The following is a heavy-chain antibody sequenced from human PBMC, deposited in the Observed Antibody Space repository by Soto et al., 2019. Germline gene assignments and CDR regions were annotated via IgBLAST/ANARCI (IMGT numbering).Heavy chain of an antibody. D-gene: IGHD3-22*01. CDR1: GFTFSSYG. CDR2: IWYDGSKK. J-gene: IGHJ3*02. V-gene: IGHV3-33*01. Sequence: QVQLVESGGGVVQPGRSLRLSCAASGFTFSSYGMHWVRQAPGKGLEWVAVIWYDGSKKYYADSVKGRFTISRDNSKNTLYLQMNSLRAEDTAVYYCARAYYDSKAVDIWGQGTMVTVSS. CDR3: ARAYYDSKAVDI.